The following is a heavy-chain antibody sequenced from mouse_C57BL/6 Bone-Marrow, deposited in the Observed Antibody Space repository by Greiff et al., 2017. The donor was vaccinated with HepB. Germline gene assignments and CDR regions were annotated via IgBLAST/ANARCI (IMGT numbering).Heavy chain of an antibody. V-gene: IGHV1-81*01. J-gene: IGHJ1*03. CDR1: GYTFTSYG. D-gene: IGHD6-1*01. CDR3: ARPSLLRYFDV. CDR2: IYPRSGNT. Sequence: VQLQQSGAELARPGASVKLSCKASGYTFTSYGISWVKQRTGQGLEWIGEIYPRSGNTYYNEKFKGKATLTADKSSSTAYMELRSLTSEDSAVYFCARPSLLRYFDVWGTGTTVTVSS.